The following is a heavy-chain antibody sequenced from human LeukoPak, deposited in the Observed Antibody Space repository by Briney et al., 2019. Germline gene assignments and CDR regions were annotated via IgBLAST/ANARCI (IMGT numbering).Heavy chain of an antibody. CDR2: ISYDGSNK. J-gene: IGHJ4*02. V-gene: IGHV3-30-3*01. CDR3: ARDSRDSSGYYGPLV. CDR1: GFTFSSYA. Sequence: GGSLRLSCAASGFTFSSYAMHWVRQAPGKGLEWVAVISYDGSNKYYADSVKGRFTISRDNSKNTLYLQMNSLRAEDTAVYYCARDSRDSSGYYGPLVWGQGTLVTVSS. D-gene: IGHD3-22*01.